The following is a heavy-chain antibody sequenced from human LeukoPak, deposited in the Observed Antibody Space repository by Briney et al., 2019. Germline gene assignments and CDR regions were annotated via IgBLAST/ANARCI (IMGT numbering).Heavy chain of an antibody. D-gene: IGHD3-10*01. CDR1: GFTFSDYY. CDR3: AGARYYGSGSYLDY. CDR2: ISSSSSYT. Sequence: GGSLRLSCAASGFTFSDYYMSWIRQAPGKGLEWVSYISSSSSYTNYADSVKGRFTISRDNAKNSLYLQMNSLRAEDTAVYYCAGARYYGSGSYLDYWGQGTLVTVSS. V-gene: IGHV3-11*06. J-gene: IGHJ4*02.